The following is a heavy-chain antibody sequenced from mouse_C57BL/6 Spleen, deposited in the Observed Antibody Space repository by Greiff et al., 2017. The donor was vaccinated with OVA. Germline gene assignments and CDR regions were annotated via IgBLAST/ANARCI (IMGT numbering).Heavy chain of an antibody. CDR1: GYTFTDYY. J-gene: IGHJ4*01. V-gene: IGHV1-26*01. Sequence: EVQLQQSGPELVKPGASVKISCKASGYTFTDYYMNWVKQSHGKSLEWIGDINPNNGGTSYNQKFKGKATLTVDKSSSTAYMELRSLTSEDSAVYYCAREALRSRAMDYWGQGTSVTVSS. CDR3: AREALRSRAMDY. CDR2: INPNNGGT. D-gene: IGHD2-14*01.